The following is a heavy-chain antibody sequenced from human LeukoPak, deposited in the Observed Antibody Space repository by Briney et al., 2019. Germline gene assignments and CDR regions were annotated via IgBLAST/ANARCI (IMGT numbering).Heavy chain of an antibody. CDR2: ILGGSGGAT. V-gene: IGHV3-23*01. D-gene: IGHD6-19*01. CDR3: VKSGRIAVAERRCFDI. J-gene: IGHJ3*02. CDR1: GFTFSTYA. Sequence: GGSLRLSCAASGFTFSTYAMSWVRQAPGKGLEWVALILGGSGGATYYAASVKGRFTISRDNSKNTLYLQVNSLRVEDTAVYYCVKSGRIAVAERRCFDIWGQGTMVTLSS.